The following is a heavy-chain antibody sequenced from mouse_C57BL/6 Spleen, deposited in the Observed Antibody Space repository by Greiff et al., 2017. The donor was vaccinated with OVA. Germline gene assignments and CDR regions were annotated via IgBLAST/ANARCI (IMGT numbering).Heavy chain of an antibody. CDR2: IYPSDSET. CDR1: GYTFTSYW. V-gene: IGHV1-61*01. D-gene: IGHD1-1*01. CDR3: ARVGDYYGSSFDY. J-gene: IGHJ2*01. Sequence: QVQLQQSGAELVRPGSSVKLSCKASGYTFTSYWMDWVKQRPGQGLEWIGNIYPSDSETHYNQKFKDKATLTVDKSSSTAYMQLSSLTSEDSAVYYCARVGDYYGSSFDYWGQGTTLTVSS.